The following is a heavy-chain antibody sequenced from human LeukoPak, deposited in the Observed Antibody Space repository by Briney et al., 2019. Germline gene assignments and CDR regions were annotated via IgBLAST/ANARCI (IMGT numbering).Heavy chain of an antibody. CDR1: GYSFTSYW. CDR3: ARRRDLYSGSYYPFDS. D-gene: IGHD1-26*01. Sequence: GESLKISCRGSGYSFTSYWSGCVRQMPGKGLKWMGIIYPGDSDARYSPSFHGQVTTSAAKSITTAHPHWSSLKTPDTAMYYCARRRDLYSGSYYPFDSWGQGTLVTVSS. V-gene: IGHV5-51*01. J-gene: IGHJ4*02. CDR2: IYPGDSDA.